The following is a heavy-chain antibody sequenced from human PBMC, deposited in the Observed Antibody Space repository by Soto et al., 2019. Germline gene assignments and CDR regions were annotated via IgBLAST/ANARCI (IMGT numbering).Heavy chain of an antibody. D-gene: IGHD3-10*01. CDR2: ITDTGGDA. V-gene: IGHV3-23*01. CDR3: ARGSTDSYPGSRIFDF. Sequence: PGGSLRLSCVASGLTFGSRAMSWVRQAPGEGLQWDSTITDTGGDAKYADSVRGRFVISRDNSKKILYLQMTSLTAEDSAMYFCARGSTDSYPGSRIFDFWGRGTLFTVSS. CDR1: GLTFGSRA. J-gene: IGHJ4*02.